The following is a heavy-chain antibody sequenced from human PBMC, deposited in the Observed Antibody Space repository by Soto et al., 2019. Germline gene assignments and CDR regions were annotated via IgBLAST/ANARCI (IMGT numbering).Heavy chain of an antibody. J-gene: IGHJ6*02. V-gene: IGHV4-34*02. CDR1: GGSFSGYY. Sequence: QVQLQLWGAGLLKPSETLSLTCAVHGGSFSGYYWTWLRQAPGKGLAWIGEIDHSGRTNYNSSLKSRVSISVDTSKNQLSLILLSVTAADTGVYYCARDRQYSHFWSGYQYEGPYGMDVWGQGTTVTVSS. CDR3: ARDRQYSHFWSGYQYEGPYGMDV. D-gene: IGHD3-3*02. CDR2: IDHSGRT.